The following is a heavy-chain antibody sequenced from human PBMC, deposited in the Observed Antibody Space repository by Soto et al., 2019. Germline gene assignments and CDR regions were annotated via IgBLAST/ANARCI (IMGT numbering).Heavy chain of an antibody. Sequence: GSGPTLVKPTETVTLICTFSGFCLTSNGAGVGWIRQPPGKALEWPARIYCGHGERYSPSLQSRLTSTKDSPKNQAVLTMTSIAPVDTSSSCRARHGGRGNGYHYCGHGT. D-gene: IGHD1-1*01. J-gene: IGHJ4*01. V-gene: IGHV2-5*02. CDR3: ARHGGRGNGYHY. CDR2: IYCGHGE. CDR1: GFCLTSNGAG.